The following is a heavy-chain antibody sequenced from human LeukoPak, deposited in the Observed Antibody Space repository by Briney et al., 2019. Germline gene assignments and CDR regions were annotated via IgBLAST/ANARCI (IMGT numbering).Heavy chain of an antibody. CDR2: ITSSSSNK. Sequence: GGSLRLSCAASGFTFSSYEMNWVRQAPGKGLEWVSSITSSSSNKFYADSVKGRFTISRDNAKNSLYLQMTSLRDEDTAVYFCAKGLLPVFDYWGQGTLVTVSS. CDR3: AKGLLPVFDY. CDR1: GFTFSSYE. D-gene: IGHD3-22*01. J-gene: IGHJ4*02. V-gene: IGHV3-48*02.